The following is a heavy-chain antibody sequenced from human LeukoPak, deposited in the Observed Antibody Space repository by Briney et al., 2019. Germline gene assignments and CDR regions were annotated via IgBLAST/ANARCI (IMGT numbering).Heavy chain of an antibody. Sequence: SETLSLTCTVSGGSISSGGYYWSWIRQHPGKGLEWIGYIYYSGSTHYNPSLKSRVTISVDTSKNQFSLKLSSVTAADTAVYYCASSPQQLALFFDYWGQGTLVTVSS. V-gene: IGHV4-31*03. CDR1: GGSISSGGYY. CDR2: IYYSGST. D-gene: IGHD6-13*01. CDR3: ASSPQQLALFFDY. J-gene: IGHJ4*02.